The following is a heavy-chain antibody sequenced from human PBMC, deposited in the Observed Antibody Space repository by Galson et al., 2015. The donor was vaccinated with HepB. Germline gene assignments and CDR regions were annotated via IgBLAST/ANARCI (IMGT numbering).Heavy chain of an antibody. CDR3: TGDRVKTTDDY. CDR1: GDNFISYT. V-gene: IGHV1-69*02. J-gene: IGHJ4*02. D-gene: IGHD1-1*01. CDR2: IIPILGIT. Sequence: SVKVSCKASGDNFISYTITWVRQAPGQGLEWMGRIIPILGITNYAQKFQGRLTITADTSLSTAYMELSSLRSEDTAVYFCTGDRVKTTDDYWGQGTLVTVSS.